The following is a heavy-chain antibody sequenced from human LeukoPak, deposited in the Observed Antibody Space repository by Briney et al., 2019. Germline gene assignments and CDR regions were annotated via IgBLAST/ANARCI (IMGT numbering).Heavy chain of an antibody. CDR3: ARAPGTAYSYGFYYYYYYMDV. Sequence: GGSLRLSCAASGFTFSSYWMSWVRQAPGKGLEWVANIKQDGSEKYYVDSVKGRFTISIDNAKNSLSMQMTSLRAEDTAVYFCARAPGTAYSYGFYYYYYYMDVWGKGTTVTVSS. CDR1: GFTFSSYW. V-gene: IGHV3-7*01. CDR2: IKQDGSEK. J-gene: IGHJ6*03. D-gene: IGHD5-18*01.